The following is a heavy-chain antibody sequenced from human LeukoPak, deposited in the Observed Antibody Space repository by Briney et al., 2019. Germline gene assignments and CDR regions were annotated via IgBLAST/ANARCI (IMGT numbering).Heavy chain of an antibody. J-gene: IGHJ3*02. D-gene: IGHD6-13*01. CDR1: GFTFSDYY. CDR3: ARDRTSSSWRPDSFDI. Sequence: PGGSLRLSCAASGFTFSDYYMSWIRQAPGKGLERVSYISGGGTTIYYADSVKGRFTISRDNAKNSLYLQMNSLRAEDTAVYYCARDRTSSSWRPDSFDIWGQGTMVTVSP. CDR2: ISGGGTTI. V-gene: IGHV3-11*01.